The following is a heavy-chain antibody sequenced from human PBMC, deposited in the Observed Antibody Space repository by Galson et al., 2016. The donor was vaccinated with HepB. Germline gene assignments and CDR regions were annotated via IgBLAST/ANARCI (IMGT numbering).Heavy chain of an antibody. V-gene: IGHV3-23*01. Sequence: YLRLSCAASGFTFSDYAMHWVRQAPGKGLEWVAALNDGGERTDSADSVKGRFIISRDNTKNTVYLQMNSLRVEDTAIYYCTRRTGGSPDYWGQGTLVAVSS. CDR2: LNDGGERT. J-gene: IGHJ4*02. D-gene: IGHD3-16*01. CDR1: GFTFSDYA. CDR3: TRRTGGSPDY.